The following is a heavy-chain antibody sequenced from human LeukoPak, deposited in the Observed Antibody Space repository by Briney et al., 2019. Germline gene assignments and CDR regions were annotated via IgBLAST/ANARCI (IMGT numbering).Heavy chain of an antibody. CDR2: ISGSGGNT. CDR3: AGDSKSWYAFGY. D-gene: IGHD6-13*01. CDR1: GFTFSSYA. V-gene: IGHV3-23*01. Sequence: PGGSLRLSCAASGFTFSSYAMSWVPQAPGKGLEWVSGISGSGGNTYYADSVKGRFTISRDNSKNTLYLQMNSLRAEDTAVYYCAGDSKSWYAFGYWGQGTLVTVSS. J-gene: IGHJ4*02.